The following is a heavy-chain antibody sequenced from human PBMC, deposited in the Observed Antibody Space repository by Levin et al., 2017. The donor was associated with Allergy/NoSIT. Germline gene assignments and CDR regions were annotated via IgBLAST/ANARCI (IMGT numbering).Heavy chain of an antibody. CDR2: IYRGGGT. J-gene: IGHJ2*01. CDR1: GFAVSGNY. D-gene: IGHD3-10*01. CDR3: ATWRFGENWYFDV. V-gene: IGHV3-53*01. Sequence: PGGSLRLSCAASGFAVSGNYIAWVRQAPGKGLEWVSSIYRGGGTYYADSVKSRFSVSRDNHRNIVYLQINSLGADDTAVYYCATWRFGENWYFDVWGRGTLVTVSS.